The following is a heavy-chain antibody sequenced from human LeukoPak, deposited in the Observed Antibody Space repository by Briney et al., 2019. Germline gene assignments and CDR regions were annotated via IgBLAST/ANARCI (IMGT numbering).Heavy chain of an antibody. D-gene: IGHD2-2*01. V-gene: IGHV3-23*01. CDR1: GFTFSHYS. Sequence: GGSLRLSCVASGFTFSHYSMNWVRQAPGKGLEWVSAISGSGGSTHYADSVKGRFTISRDNSKNTLYLQMNSLRAEDTAVYYCAKVGSAAITYFDYWGQGTLVTVSS. CDR3: AKVGSAAITYFDY. CDR2: ISGSGGST. J-gene: IGHJ4*02.